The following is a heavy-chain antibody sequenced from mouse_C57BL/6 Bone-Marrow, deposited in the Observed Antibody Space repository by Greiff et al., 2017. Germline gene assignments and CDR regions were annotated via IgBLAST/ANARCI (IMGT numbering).Heavy chain of an antibody. CDR3: ARGSSGAMDY. J-gene: IGHJ4*01. V-gene: IGHV1-76*01. CDR2: IYPGSGNT. Sequence: VKVVESGAELVRPGASVKLSCKASGFTFTDYSINWVQQSPGQGLEWIATIYPGSGNTYYNENFKGQVTLTAEKSSNNAYMQLSSVTSEDSAVYFCARGSSGAMDYWGQGTSVTVSS. CDR1: GFTFTDYS.